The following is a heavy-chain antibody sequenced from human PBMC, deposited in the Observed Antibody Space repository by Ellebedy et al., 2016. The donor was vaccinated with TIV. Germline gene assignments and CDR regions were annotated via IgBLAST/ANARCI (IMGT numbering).Heavy chain of an antibody. CDR1: AYSMNNYY. V-gene: IGHV4-59*01. CDR2: VYYSGST. Sequence: MPSETLSLTCTVSAYSMNNYYWSWVRQPPGKGLEWIGYVYYSGSTNYNPSLKSRVTISVDTSKKQFFLNLSSVTAADTAVYYFARVVWQQPVSYAFDVWGQGTMVTVSS. CDR3: ARVVWQQPVSYAFDV. J-gene: IGHJ3*01. D-gene: IGHD6-13*01.